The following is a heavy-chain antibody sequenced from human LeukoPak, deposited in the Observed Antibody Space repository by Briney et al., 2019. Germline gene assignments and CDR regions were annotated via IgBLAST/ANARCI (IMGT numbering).Heavy chain of an antibody. J-gene: IGHJ4*02. CDR2: VYYSGAA. D-gene: IGHD6-19*01. V-gene: IGHV4-59*08. CDR3: ARTKSGWYYSDY. Sequence: SETLSLTCTDPGGSMRSYYWSWIRQPPGKGLELIGYVYYSGAANYSPSRESRVTILVDTSKNQFSLNLSSVTAADTAVYYCARTKSGWYYSDYWGQGTLVSVSS. CDR1: GGSMRSYY.